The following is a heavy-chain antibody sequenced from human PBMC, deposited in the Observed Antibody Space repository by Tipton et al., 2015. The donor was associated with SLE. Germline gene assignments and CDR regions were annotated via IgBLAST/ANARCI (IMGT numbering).Heavy chain of an antibody. Sequence: SGFTFSSYGMHWVRQAPGKGLEWVAFIRYDGSNKYYADSVKGRFTISRDNSKNTLYLQMNSLRAEDTAVYYCAKTWGVWSGYYYYFDHWGQGTLVTVSS. CDR1: GFTFSSYG. D-gene: IGHD3-3*01. CDR2: IRYDGSNK. V-gene: IGHV3-30*02. J-gene: IGHJ4*02. CDR3: AKTWGVWSGYYYYFDH.